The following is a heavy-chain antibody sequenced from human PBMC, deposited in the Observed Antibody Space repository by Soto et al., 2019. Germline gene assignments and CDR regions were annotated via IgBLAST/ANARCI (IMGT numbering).Heavy chain of an antibody. J-gene: IGHJ4*02. Sequence: SETLSLTCTVSGGSISSYYWSWIRQPPGKGLEWIGYIYYSGSTNYNPSLKSRVTISVDTSKNQFSLKLSSVTAADTAVYYCARHLTVTEIHFWGQGILVTVSS. CDR2: IYYSGST. CDR3: ARHLTVTEIHF. V-gene: IGHV4-59*08. CDR1: GGSISSYY. D-gene: IGHD4-17*01.